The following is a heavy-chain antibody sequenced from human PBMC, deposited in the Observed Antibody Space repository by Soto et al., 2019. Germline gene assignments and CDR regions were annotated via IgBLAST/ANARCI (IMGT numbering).Heavy chain of an antibody. CDR2: VSNSGTIP. Sequence: EVHLLESGGGLVQPGGSLRLSCAASGFTFSNYAMSWVRQAPGKGLEWVSAVSNSGTIPFYADSVRGRFTISRDNSENTLYLQMSRLRVEDTAVYYCAKDTSGVVTSFEAWGQGAPVTVSS. V-gene: IGHV3-23*01. J-gene: IGHJ4*02. D-gene: IGHD7-27*01. CDR1: GFTFSNYA. CDR3: AKDTSGVVTSFEA.